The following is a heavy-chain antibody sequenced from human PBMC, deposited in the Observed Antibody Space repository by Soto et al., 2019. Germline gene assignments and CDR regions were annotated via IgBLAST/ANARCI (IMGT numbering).Heavy chain of an antibody. CDR1: GFTFSDYY. J-gene: IGHJ6*02. CDR3: ARDSTSLPYGMDV. V-gene: IGHV3-11*06. CDR2: ISSSSSYT. D-gene: IGHD1-26*01. Sequence: CAASGFTFSDYYMSWIRQAPGKGLEWVSYISSSSSYTNYADSVKGRFTISRDNAKNSLYLQMNSLRAEDTAVYYCARDSTSLPYGMDVWGQGTTVTVSS.